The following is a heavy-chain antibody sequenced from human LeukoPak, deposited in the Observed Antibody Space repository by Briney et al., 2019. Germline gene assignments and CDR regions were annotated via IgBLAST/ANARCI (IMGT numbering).Heavy chain of an antibody. CDR3: AMNYGSATGDSLDN. V-gene: IGHV3-20*03. CDR1: GFTSADIG. CDR2: INWNGGST. Sequence: GGSLRLSSAVSGFTSADIGTSWVCQAPGKGLEWVSGINWNGGSTGYADSVKGRFTISRDNAKNSLYLQMNSLRAEDTALYYCAMNYGSATGDSLDNWVQGTLVTVSS. J-gene: IGHJ1*01. D-gene: IGHD3-10*01.